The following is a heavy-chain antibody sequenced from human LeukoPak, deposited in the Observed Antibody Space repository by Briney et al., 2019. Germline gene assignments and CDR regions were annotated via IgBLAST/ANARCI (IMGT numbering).Heavy chain of an antibody. CDR3: ARDGGVGVTIGDYLDY. J-gene: IGHJ4*02. Sequence: ASVKVSCKAPGYTFTGYYIHWVRQAPGQGLEWMGWINPNSGGTNYAQKFQGRVIMTRDTSISTAYMELRRLRSDDTAVYYCARDGGVGVTIGDYLDYWGQGTLVTVSS. D-gene: IGHD1-26*01. V-gene: IGHV1-2*02. CDR2: INPNSGGT. CDR1: GYTFTGYY.